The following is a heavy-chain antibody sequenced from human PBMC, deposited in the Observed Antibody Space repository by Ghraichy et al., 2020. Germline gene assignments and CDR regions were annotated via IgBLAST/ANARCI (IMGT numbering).Heavy chain of an antibody. V-gene: IGHV3-21*01. D-gene: IGHD6-13*01. CDR1: GFTFSSYS. CDR2: ISSSSSYI. J-gene: IGHJ2*01. Sequence: WGSLRLSCAASGFTFSSYSMNWVRQAPGKGLEWVSSISSSSSYIYYADSVKGRFTISRDNAKNSLYLQMNSLRAEDTAVYYCARAYPGYSSSWYAYWYFDLWGRGTLVTVSS. CDR3: ARAYPGYSSSWYAYWYFDL.